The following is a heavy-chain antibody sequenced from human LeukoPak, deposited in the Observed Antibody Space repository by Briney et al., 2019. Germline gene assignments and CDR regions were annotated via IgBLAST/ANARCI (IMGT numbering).Heavy chain of an antibody. V-gene: IGHV3-33*01. CDR3: ARDPRGLLPALDY. CDR1: GFTFSSYG. Sequence: GGSLRLSCAASGFTFSSYGMHWVRQAPGKGLEWVAVIWYDGSNKYYADSVKGRFTISRDNSKNTLYLQMNSLRAEDTAVYYCARDPRGLLPALDYWGQGTLVTVSS. CDR2: IWYDGSNK. J-gene: IGHJ4*02. D-gene: IGHD2-15*01.